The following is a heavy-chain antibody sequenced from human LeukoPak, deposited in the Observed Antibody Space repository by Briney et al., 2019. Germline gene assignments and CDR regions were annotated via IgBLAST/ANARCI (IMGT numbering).Heavy chain of an antibody. CDR1: GGSISSSSYY. D-gene: IGHD3-3*01. Sequence: SETLSLTCTVSGGSISSSSYYWGWIRQPPGKGLEWIGSIYYSGSTYYNPSLKSRVTISVDTSKNQFSLKLSSVTAADTAVYYCASLWSGYLAYWGQGTLVTVSS. CDR2: IYYSGST. V-gene: IGHV4-39*07. CDR3: ASLWSGYLAY. J-gene: IGHJ4*02.